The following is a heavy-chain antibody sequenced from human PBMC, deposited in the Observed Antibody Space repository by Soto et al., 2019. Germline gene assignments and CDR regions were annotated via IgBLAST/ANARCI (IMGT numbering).Heavy chain of an antibody. Sequence: QITLKESGPPLVKPTQTLTLTCTFSGFSLSTSGVGVGWIRQPPGKALEWLALIYWDDDKRYSPSLKSRLTITKDTSKNQVVLTITNMVRVDTATYYCAAAEYGYFDLWGLGTLVTVSS. CDR3: AAAEYGYFDL. V-gene: IGHV2-5*02. CDR2: IYWDDDK. J-gene: IGHJ2*01. D-gene: IGHD6-6*01. CDR1: GFSLSTSGVG.